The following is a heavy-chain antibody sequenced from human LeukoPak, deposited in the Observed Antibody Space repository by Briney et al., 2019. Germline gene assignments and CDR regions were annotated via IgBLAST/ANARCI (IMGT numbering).Heavy chain of an antibody. V-gene: IGHV3-74*01. J-gene: IGHJ5*02. CDR1: GFTFGNYW. CDR3: AREVSRSGWYVSENWFDP. D-gene: IGHD6-19*01. Sequence: GGSLRLSCAASGFTFGNYWMHWVRQAPGKGLEWVSRINGDGSRTAYGDSAKGRFTISRDNAKRTIYLQMNTLRVDDTAVYYCAREVSRSGWYVSENWFDPWGQGTRVTVSS. CDR2: INGDGSRT.